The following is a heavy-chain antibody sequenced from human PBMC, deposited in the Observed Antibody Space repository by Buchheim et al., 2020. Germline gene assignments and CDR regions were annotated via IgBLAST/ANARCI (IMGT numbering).Heavy chain of an antibody. D-gene: IGHD3-9*01. CDR2: ISYSGRT. V-gene: IGHV4-4*02. J-gene: IGHJ4*02. CDR1: GGSISSANW. Sequence: QVRLQESGPGLVKPSGTLSLTCAVSGGSISSANWWYWVRQPPGKGLEWIGEISYSGRTIYNPSLKSRVTISRDASKNQFSLKLTSVTAADTAVYYCACSTGSWKVDYWGQGTL. CDR3: ACSTGSWKVDY.